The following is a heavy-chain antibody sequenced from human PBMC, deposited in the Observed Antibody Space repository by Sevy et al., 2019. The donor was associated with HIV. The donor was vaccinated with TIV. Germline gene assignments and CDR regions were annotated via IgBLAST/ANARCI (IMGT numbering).Heavy chain of an antibody. CDR1: GYTLTGLS. Sequence: ASVKVSCKVSGYTLTGLSMHWVRQAPGKGLEWMGRFDPEDGETIYAQKFQGRVTLTEDTSRDTAYMELSSLRYEDTAVYYCATAREYYQDSSGYLDFWGQGTLVTVSS. CDR3: ATAREYYQDSSGYLDF. V-gene: IGHV1-24*01. CDR2: FDPEDGET. D-gene: IGHD3-22*01. J-gene: IGHJ4*02.